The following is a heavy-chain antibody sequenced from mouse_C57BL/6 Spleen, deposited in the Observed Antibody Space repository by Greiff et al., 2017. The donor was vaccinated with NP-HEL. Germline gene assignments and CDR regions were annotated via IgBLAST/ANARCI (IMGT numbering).Heavy chain of an antibody. D-gene: IGHD1-1*01. Sequence: EVQLQQSGPGLVKPSQSLSLTCSVTGYSITSGYYWNWIRQFPGNKLEWMGYISYDGSNNYNPSLKNRISITRDTSKNQFFLKLNSVTTEDTATYYCAREGITTVDYWGQGTTLTVSS. V-gene: IGHV3-6*01. CDR2: ISYDGSN. J-gene: IGHJ2*01. CDR1: GYSITSGYY. CDR3: AREGITTVDY.